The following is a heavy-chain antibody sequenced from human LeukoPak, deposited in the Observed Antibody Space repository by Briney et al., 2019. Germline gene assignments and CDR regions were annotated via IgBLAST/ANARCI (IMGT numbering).Heavy chain of an antibody. CDR3: TTAVWVTGFDY. J-gene: IGHJ4*02. CDR2: IKTKTDGGTT. D-gene: IGHD2-21*02. CDR1: GFTFTTAW. Sequence: GGSLRLSCAASGFTFTTAWMSWVRQAPGKGLEWVGRIKTKTDGGTTGYAAPVKGRFIISRDDSENTLYLQMDSLKTEDTAVYYCTTAVWVTGFDYWGQGTLVTVSS. V-gene: IGHV3-15*01.